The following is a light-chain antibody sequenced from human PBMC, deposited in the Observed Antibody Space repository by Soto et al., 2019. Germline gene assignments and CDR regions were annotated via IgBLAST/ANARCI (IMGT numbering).Light chain of an antibody. CDR1: SSDVGGYKY. V-gene: IGLV2-14*01. Sequence: HSVLTQAASVSGVPGQSISISCTGTSSDVGGYKYVSWYQQHPGEAPKLMIYDVSNRPSGVSNRFSGSKSGNTASLTISGLQAEDEADYYCSSYTSRSTRVFGTGTKVTVL. CDR3: SSYTSRSTRV. J-gene: IGLJ1*01. CDR2: DVS.